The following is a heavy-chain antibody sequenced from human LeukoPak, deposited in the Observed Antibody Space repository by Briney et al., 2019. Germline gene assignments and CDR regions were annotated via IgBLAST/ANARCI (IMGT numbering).Heavy chain of an antibody. D-gene: IGHD1-26*01. J-gene: IGHJ3*02. CDR3: ARVVGSGAWDAFDI. CDR1: GGSISSSSYY. V-gene: IGHV4-39*07. Sequence: SETLSLTCTVSGGSISSSSYYWGWIRQPPGKGLEWVGSIYYSVSTYYNPSLKSRVTISVDTSKNQFSLKLSSVTAADTAVYYCARVVGSGAWDAFDIWGQGTMVTVSS. CDR2: IYYSVST.